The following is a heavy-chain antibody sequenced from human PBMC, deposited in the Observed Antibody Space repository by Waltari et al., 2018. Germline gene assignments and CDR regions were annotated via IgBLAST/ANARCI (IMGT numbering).Heavy chain of an antibody. D-gene: IGHD5-12*01. CDR3: ARERDGYNPLFDY. Sequence: QVQLVQSGTEVKKPGSSVKVSCKPSGGTFSSYAISWVRQAPGQGLEWMGGIIPIFGTANYAQKFQGRVTITADESTSTACMELGSLRSEDTAVYYCARERDGYNPLFDYWGQGTLVTVSS. CDR2: IIPIFGTA. J-gene: IGHJ4*02. CDR1: GGTFSSYA. V-gene: IGHV1-69*12.